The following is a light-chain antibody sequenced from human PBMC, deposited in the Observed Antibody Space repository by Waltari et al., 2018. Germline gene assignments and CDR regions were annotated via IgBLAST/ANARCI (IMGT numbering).Light chain of an antibody. V-gene: IGKV3-20*01. CDR2: GVS. CDR3: QHFGSSRLT. J-gene: IGKJ4*01. Sequence: EIVLTQSPGTLSLSPGDRATLSCRASQTVYSSDLAWYQQKFGQAPRLLTYGVSQRATGIPDRFSGSGSGTDFTLTISRLEPEDFAVYYCQHFGSSRLTFGGGTKVEI. CDR1: QTVYSSD.